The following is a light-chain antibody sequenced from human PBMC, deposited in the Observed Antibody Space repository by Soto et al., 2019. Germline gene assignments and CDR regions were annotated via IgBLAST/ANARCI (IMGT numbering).Light chain of an antibody. CDR1: QSISSY. J-gene: IGKJ5*01. CDR2: DAS. Sequence: IVMTQSPATLSVSPWERETISCRASQSISSYLAWYQQKPGQAPRLLIYDASNRATGIPARFSGSGSGTDFTLTISSLEPEDFAVYYCQQRSNWPPITFGQGTRLEIK. CDR3: QQRSNWPPIT. V-gene: IGKV3-11*01.